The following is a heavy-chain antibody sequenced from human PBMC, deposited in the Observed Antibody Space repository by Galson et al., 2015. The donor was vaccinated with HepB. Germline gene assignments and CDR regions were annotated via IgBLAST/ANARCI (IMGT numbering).Heavy chain of an antibody. D-gene: IGHD5-24*01. CDR3: ARSRGWLQPFDY. CDR2: MNPNSGNT. CDR1: GSTFTTYD. V-gene: IGHV1-8*01. Sequence: SVKVSCKASGSTFTTYDINWVRQATGEGLEWMGWMNPNSGNTGYAQKFQGRVTMTRNTSISTAYMELSSLRSEDTAVYYCARSRGWLQPFDYWGQGTLVPVSS. J-gene: IGHJ4*02.